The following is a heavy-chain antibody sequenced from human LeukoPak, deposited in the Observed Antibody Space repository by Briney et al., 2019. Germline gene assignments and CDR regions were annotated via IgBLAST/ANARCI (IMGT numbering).Heavy chain of an antibody. J-gene: IGHJ4*02. V-gene: IGHV1-2*02. Sequence: ASVKVSCKASGFTFTAYHMHWVRQAPGQGLEWMGWINPNSGGTNYAQKFQGRVTMTRDTSISTAYMELSRLRSDDTAVYYCARDISLSEWELPSTEFDYWGQGTLVTVSS. CDR2: INPNSGGT. D-gene: IGHD1-26*01. CDR1: GFTFTAYH. CDR3: ARDISLSEWELPSTEFDY.